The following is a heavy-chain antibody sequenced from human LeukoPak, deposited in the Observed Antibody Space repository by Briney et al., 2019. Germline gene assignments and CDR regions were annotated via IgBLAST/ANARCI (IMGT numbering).Heavy chain of an antibody. CDR2: ISGSGGST. CDR3: AKSPQLNMVRGVISGSAFDI. V-gene: IGHV3-23*01. D-gene: IGHD3-10*01. J-gene: IGHJ3*02. CDR1: GFTFSSYA. Sequence: GGSLRLSCAASGFTFSSYAMSWVRQAPGKGLEWVSAISGSGGSTYYADSVKGRFTISRDNSKNTLYLQMNSLGAEDTAVYYCAKSPQLNMVRGVISGSAFDIWGQGTMVTVSS.